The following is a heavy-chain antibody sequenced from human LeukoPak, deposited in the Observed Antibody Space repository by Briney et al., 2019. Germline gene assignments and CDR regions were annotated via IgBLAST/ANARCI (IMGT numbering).Heavy chain of an antibody. V-gene: IGHV4-39*01. D-gene: IGHD6-19*01. J-gene: IGHJ4*02. CDR3: ARHFIAVADTADY. Sequence: PSESLSLTCTVSGGSISSSSYYWGWNRQPPGKGLEWIGSIYYSGSTYYNPSLKSRVTISVDTSKNQFSLKLSSVTAADTALYYCARHFIAVADTADYWGQGTLVTVSS. CDR1: GGSISSSSYY. CDR2: IYYSGST.